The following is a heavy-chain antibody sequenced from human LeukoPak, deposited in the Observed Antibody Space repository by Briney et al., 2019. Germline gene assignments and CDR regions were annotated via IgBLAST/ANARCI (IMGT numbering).Heavy chain of an antibody. CDR2: SDPEDGER. D-gene: IGHD5-18*01. V-gene: IGHV1-24*01. CDR1: GKTLSDLS. Sequence: ASVKVSCKVSGKTLSDLSIHWLRQPPGKGLEWLGGSDPEDGERIYAQMFQGRVTMTEDTSIGTAYMELSSLRSEDTAVYYCVTGFTTMAVDYFDYWGQGTLVTVSP. CDR3: VTGFTTMAVDYFDY. J-gene: IGHJ4*02.